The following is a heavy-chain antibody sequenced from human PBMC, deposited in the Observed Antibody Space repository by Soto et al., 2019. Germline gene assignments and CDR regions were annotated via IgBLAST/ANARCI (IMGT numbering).Heavy chain of an antibody. CDR3: ARIREGRLRYFDWLSTNYYYGMDV. Sequence: NPSETLSLTCAVYGGSFSGYYWSWIRQPPGKGLEWIGEINHSGSTNYNPSLKSRVTISVDTSKNQFSLKLSSVTAADTAVYYCARIREGRLRYFDWLSTNYYYGMDVWGQGTTVTVSS. V-gene: IGHV4-34*01. D-gene: IGHD3-9*01. CDR2: INHSGST. CDR1: GGSFSGYY. J-gene: IGHJ6*02.